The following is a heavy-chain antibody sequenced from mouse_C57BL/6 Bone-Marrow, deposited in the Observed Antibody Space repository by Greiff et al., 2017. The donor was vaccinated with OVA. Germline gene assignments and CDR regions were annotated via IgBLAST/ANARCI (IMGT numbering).Heavy chain of an antibody. CDR1: GYTFTSYG. D-gene: IGHD1-1*01. CDR3: ARWGGSSLAY. Sequence: VQLQESGAELARPGASVKLSCKASGYTFTSYGISWVKQRTGQGLEWIGEIYPRSGNTYYNEKFKGKATLTADKSSSTAYMELRSLTSEDSAVYFCARWGGSSLAYWGQGTLVTVSA. J-gene: IGHJ3*01. V-gene: IGHV1-81*01. CDR2: IYPRSGNT.